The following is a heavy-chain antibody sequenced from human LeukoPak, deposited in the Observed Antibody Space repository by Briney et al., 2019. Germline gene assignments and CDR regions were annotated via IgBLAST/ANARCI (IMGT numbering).Heavy chain of an antibody. CDR1: SGSFSDYY. J-gene: IGHJ4*02. D-gene: IGHD6-13*01. CDR2: IYTSGST. CDR3: ARRGYSYSSHVPVFDY. Sequence: PSETLSLTCAVYSGSFSDYYWSWIRQPAGKGLEWIGRIYTSGSTNYNPSLKSRVTMSVDTSKNQFSLKLSSVTAADTAVYYCARRGYSYSSHVPVFDYWGQGTLVTVSS. V-gene: IGHV4-59*10.